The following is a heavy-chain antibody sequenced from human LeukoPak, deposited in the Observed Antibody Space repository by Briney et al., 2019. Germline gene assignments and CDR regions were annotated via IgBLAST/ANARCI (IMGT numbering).Heavy chain of an antibody. CDR2: ISSSNSYI. V-gene: IGHV3-21*01. D-gene: IGHD1-1*01. CDR1: GFTFSSYS. J-gene: IGHJ4*02. Sequence: GGSLRLSCAASGFTFSSYSMNWVRQAPGKGLEWVSSISSSNSYIYYADSVKGRFTISRDNSKNTLYLQMNSLRAEDTAVYYCANEGEYYFDYWGQGTLVTVSS. CDR3: ANEGEYYFDY.